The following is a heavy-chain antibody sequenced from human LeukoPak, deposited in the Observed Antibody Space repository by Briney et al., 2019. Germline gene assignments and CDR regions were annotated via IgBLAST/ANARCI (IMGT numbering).Heavy chain of an antibody. V-gene: IGHV3-21*01. J-gene: IGHJ4*02. Sequence: GGSLRLSCAASGFTFSSYGMNSLRQAPGKGLDWVSAVSCSSSYIYYADSVKGRFNISRDNAKNSLSLQMNRLRAEDTAVYYCARDQRATASTGSYFDYWGQGSLVTVSS. CDR2: VSCSSSYI. D-gene: IGHD1-1*01. CDR1: GFTFSSYG. CDR3: ARDQRATASTGSYFDY.